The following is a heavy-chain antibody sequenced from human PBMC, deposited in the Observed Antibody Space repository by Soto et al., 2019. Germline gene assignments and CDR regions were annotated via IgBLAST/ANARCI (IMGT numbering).Heavy chain of an antibody. CDR1: GFTFSTYP. J-gene: IGHJ2*01. D-gene: IGHD6-25*01. Sequence: EVQLLESGGGLVQPGGSLRLSCAASGFTFSTYPMSWVRQTPGKGLEWVSTIDTRSDTYYADSVKGRSTISRDDSKNTLYLQMNSLRAEDSAVYYCAKSRMDSGRGYFDLWGRGTPVTVSS. V-gene: IGHV3-23*01. CDR3: AKSRMDSGRGYFDL. CDR2: IDTRSDT.